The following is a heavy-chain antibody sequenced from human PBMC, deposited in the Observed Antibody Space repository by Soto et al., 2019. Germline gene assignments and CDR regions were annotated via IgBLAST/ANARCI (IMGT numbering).Heavy chain of an antibody. V-gene: IGHV3-7*01. CDR1: GFTFSTHW. CDR2: IKKDGSEK. CDR3: ATEIWYNWNY. Sequence: GGALRLSCAASGFTFSTHWMSWVRQAPGKGLEWVANIKKDGSEKYYVDSVKGRFTISRDNAQNSLSLHMNSLRAEDTAVYYCATEIWYNWNYWGQGTLVTVSS. J-gene: IGHJ4*02. D-gene: IGHD1-20*01.